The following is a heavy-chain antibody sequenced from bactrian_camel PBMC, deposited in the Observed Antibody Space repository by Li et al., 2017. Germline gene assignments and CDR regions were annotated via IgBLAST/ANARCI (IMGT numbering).Heavy chain of an antibody. V-gene: IGHV3S55*01. CDR3: AADAPPFRDTVCLSLKPSDRRD. J-gene: IGHJ4*01. CDR2: IDHVGRT. D-gene: IGHD1*01. CDR1: GQTSSRYC. Sequence: HVQLVESGGGSVQVGGSLRLSCTASGQTSSRYCMGWFRQAPGKEREGVAGIDHVGRTKYAASVKGRFTISKDIFKNTLYPHMDSLEPEDTAMYYCAADAPPFRDTVCLSLKPSDRRDWGQGTQVTVS.